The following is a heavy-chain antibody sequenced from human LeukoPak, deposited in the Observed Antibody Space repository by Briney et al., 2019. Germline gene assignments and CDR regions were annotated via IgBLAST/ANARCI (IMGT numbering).Heavy chain of an antibody. CDR3: AKGYTVTTPDAFDI. D-gene: IGHD4-17*01. CDR1: GFTFSSYG. V-gene: IGHV3-30*18. Sequence: GRSLRLSCAASGFTFSSYGMHWVRQAPGKGLEWVAVIPYDGSNKYYADSVKGRFTISRDNSKNTLYLQMNSLRAEDTAVYYCAKGYTVTTPDAFDIWGQGTMVTVSS. CDR2: IPYDGSNK. J-gene: IGHJ3*02.